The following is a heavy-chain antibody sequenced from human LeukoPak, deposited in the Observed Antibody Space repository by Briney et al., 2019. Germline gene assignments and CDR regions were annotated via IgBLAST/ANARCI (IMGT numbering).Heavy chain of an antibody. J-gene: IGHJ4*02. D-gene: IGHD1-26*01. V-gene: IGHV1-24*01. CDR3: ATGGSYPFDY. CDR2: FDPEDGET. Sequence: GASVKVSCKVSGYTLTELSMHWVRQAPGKGPEWMGGFDPEDGETIYAQKFQGRVTMTEDTSTDTAYMELSSLRSEDTAVHYCATGGSYPFDYWGQGTLVTVSS. CDR1: GYTLTELS.